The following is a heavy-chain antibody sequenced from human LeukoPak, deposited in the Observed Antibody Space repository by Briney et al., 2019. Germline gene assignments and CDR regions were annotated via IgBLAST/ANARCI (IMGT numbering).Heavy chain of an antibody. CDR2: IYYSGST. D-gene: IGHD6-19*01. V-gene: IGHV4-59*01. CDR1: GGSISSYY. CDR3: ARVTSGWDSDY. Sequence: SETLSLTCTVSGGSISSYYWSWIRQPPGKGLEWIGYIYYSGSTNYNPSLKSRVTISVDTSKNQFSLKLSSVTAADTAVYYCARVTSGWDSDYWGQGTLVTVSS. J-gene: IGHJ4*02.